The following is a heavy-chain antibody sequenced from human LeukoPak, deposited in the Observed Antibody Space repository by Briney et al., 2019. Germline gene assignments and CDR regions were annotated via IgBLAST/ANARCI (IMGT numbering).Heavy chain of an antibody. V-gene: IGHV1-69*04. CDR2: IIPILGIA. D-gene: IGHD5-24*01. J-gene: IGHJ6*02. CDR3: AKMEMATICMDV. Sequence: SVKVSCKASGGTFSSYAISWVRQAPGQGLEWMGRIIPILGIANYAQKFQGRVTITADKSTSTAYMELSSLRSEDTAVYYCAKMEMATICMDVWGQGTTVTVSS. CDR1: GGTFSSYA.